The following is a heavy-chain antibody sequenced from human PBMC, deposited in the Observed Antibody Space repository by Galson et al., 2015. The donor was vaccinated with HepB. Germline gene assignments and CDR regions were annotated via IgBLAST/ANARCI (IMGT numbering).Heavy chain of an antibody. Sequence: SCKASGYTFTSYAMNWVRQAPGQGLEWMGWINTNTGNPTYAQGFTGRFVFSLDTSVSTAYLQISSLKAEDTAVYYCASTTPYEDPYYYYYYMDVWGKGTTVTVSS. CDR1: GYTFTSYA. CDR3: ASTTPYEDPYYYYYYMDV. D-gene: IGHD1-26*01. V-gene: IGHV7-4-1*02. J-gene: IGHJ6*03. CDR2: INTNTGNP.